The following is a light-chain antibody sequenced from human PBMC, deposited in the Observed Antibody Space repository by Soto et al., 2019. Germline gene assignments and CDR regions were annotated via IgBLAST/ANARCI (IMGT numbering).Light chain of an antibody. J-gene: IGLJ1*01. CDR1: SSDIGGSNY. V-gene: IGLV2-14*03. CDR2: GVS. Sequence: QSVLTQPASVSGSPGQSITISCAGTSSDIGGSNYVSWYQQHPGKAPKLMIYGVSNRPSGVSNRFSGSKSGNTASLTISGLQAEDEADYFCYSSRRSSRTFYVFGTGTKLTVL. CDR3: YSSRRSSRTFYV.